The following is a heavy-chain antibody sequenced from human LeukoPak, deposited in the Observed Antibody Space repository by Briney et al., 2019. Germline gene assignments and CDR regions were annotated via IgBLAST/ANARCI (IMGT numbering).Heavy chain of an antibody. CDR3: ARGESIAVAGTGDY. D-gene: IGHD6-19*01. CDR1: GFTFSSYA. J-gene: IGHJ4*02. V-gene: IGHV3-30*09. Sequence: GGSLRLSCAASGFTFSSYAMHWVRQAPGKGLEWVAVISYDGSNKYYADSVKGRFAISRDNSKNTLYLQMNSLRAEDTAVYYCARGESIAVAGTGDYWGQGTLVTVSS. CDR2: ISYDGSNK.